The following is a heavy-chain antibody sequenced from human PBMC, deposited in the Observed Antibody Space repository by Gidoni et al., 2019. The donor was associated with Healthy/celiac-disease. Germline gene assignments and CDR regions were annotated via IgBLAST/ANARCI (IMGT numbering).Heavy chain of an antibody. CDR3: VKDSPTYYFDY. CDR2: ISSNGGST. V-gene: IGHV3-64D*09. D-gene: IGHD3-16*01. CDR1: GFTFSSYA. Sequence: EVQLVESGGGLVQPGGSLSLSCSASGFTFSSYAMHWVRQAPGKGLEYVSAISSNGGSTYYADSVKGRFTISRDNSKNTLYLQMSSLRAEDTAVYYCVKDSPTYYFDYWGQGTLVTVSS. J-gene: IGHJ4*02.